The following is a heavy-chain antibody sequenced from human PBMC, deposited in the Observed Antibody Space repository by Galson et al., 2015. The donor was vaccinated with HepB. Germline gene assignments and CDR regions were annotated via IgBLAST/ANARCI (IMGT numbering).Heavy chain of an antibody. CDR1: GYTFTGYY. D-gene: IGHD2-2*01. J-gene: IGHJ6*03. V-gene: IGHV1-2*02. Sequence: SVKVSCKASGYTFTGYYMHWVRQAPGQGLEWMGWINPNSGGTNYAQKFQGRVTMTRDTSISTAYMELSRLRSDDTAVYYCARVRKSYVAVPAAIVPYYYYMDVWGQGTTVTVSS. CDR2: INPNSGGT. CDR3: ARVRKSYVAVPAAIVPYYYYMDV.